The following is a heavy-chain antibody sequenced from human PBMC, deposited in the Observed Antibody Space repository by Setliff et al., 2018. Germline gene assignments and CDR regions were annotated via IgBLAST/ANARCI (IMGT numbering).Heavy chain of an antibody. V-gene: IGHV4-39*07. CDR3: ARDPGFRSGTWALDN. CDR2: LSFAGDA. CDR1: GDSISSGYYY. D-gene: IGHD3-16*01. Sequence: SQTLSLTCTVSGDSISSGYYYWAWIRQTPGKGLEWVGSLSFAGDAYYNPSLKSRVTMSLDTSKNQFSLRVKSVTAADTALYSCARDPGFRSGTWALDNWGQGTLVTVSS. J-gene: IGHJ4*02.